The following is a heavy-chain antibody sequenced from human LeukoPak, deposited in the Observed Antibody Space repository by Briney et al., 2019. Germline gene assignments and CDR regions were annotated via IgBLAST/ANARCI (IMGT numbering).Heavy chain of an antibody. J-gene: IGHJ4*02. CDR3: ARDRVYRFFDY. D-gene: IGHD1-14*01. V-gene: IGHV3-53*01. CDR2: IYSGGST. CDR1: GFTFSSNY. Sequence: SLRLSCAASGFTFSSNYMSWVRQAPGKGLEWVSVIYSGGSTYYADSVKGGFTISRDNSKNPLYLQMNSLRAEDTAVYYCARDRVYRFFDYWGQGTLVTVSS.